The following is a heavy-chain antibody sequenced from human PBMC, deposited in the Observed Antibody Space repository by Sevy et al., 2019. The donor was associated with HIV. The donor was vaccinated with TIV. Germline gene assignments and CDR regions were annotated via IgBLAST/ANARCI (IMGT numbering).Heavy chain of an antibody. Sequence: GGSLRLSCAASGFTVSSNYMSWVRQAPGKGLEWVSVIYSGGSTYYADSVKGRFTISRDNSKNTLNLQMNSLRAEDTAVYYCARGLYSYGYNYWGQGTLVTVSS. D-gene: IGHD5-18*01. CDR1: GFTVSSNY. V-gene: IGHV3-53*01. J-gene: IGHJ4*02. CDR2: IYSGGST. CDR3: ARGLYSYGYNY.